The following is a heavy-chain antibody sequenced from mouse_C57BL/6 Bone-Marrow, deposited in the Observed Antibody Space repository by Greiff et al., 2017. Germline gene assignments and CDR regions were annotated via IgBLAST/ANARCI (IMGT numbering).Heavy chain of an antibody. D-gene: IGHD2-5*01. CDR1: GYTFTSYW. J-gene: IGHJ3*01. Sequence: VQLQQPGAELVKPGASVKLSCKASGYTFTSYWMQWVKQRPGQGLEWIGEIDPSDSYTNYNQKFKGKATLTVDTSSSTAYMQLSSLTSEDSAVYYCARSYYSNPAWFVYWGQGTLVTVSA. CDR2: IDPSDSYT. CDR3: ARSYYSNPAWFVY. V-gene: IGHV1-50*01.